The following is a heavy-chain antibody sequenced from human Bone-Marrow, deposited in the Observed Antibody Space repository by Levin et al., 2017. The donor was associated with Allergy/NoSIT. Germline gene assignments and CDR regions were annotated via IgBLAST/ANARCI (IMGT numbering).Heavy chain of an antibody. Sequence: GGSLRLSCAASGFTFSSYGMHWVRQAPGKGLEWVAVISYDGSNKYYADSVKGRFTISRDNSKNTLYLQMNSLRAEDTAVYYCAKVRKRGYSGYDYYYYYYYMDVWGKGTTVTVSS. CDR2: ISYDGSNK. CDR1: GFTFSSYG. V-gene: IGHV3-30*18. CDR3: AKVRKRGYSGYDYYYYYYYMDV. J-gene: IGHJ6*03. D-gene: IGHD5-12*01.